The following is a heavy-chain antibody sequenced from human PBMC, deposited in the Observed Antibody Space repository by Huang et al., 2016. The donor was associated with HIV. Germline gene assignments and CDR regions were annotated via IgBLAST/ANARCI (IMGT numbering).Heavy chain of an antibody. D-gene: IGHD5-18*01. CDR2: ISNDGSNN. J-gene: IGHJ3*02. CDR1: GFPFNNHA. V-gene: IGHV3-30-3*01. CDR3: ARAKDTWDAYDI. Sequence: QVQLVESGGGVVQPGRSLRLSCAASGFPFNNHAMHWVRQAPGKGLDWVAVISNDGSNNYYVDSVKGRFTISRDSSKSTLFLHMTSLRTEDTAVYYCARAKDTWDAYDIWGQGTMVIVSS.